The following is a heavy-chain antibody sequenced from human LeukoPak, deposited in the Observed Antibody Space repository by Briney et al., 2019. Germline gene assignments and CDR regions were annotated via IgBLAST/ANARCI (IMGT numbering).Heavy chain of an antibody. CDR3: ARRRWQTADFDY. CDR1: GFSLSTSGVG. Sequence: SGPTLVKPTQTLTLTCTFSGFSLSTSGVGVGWIRQPPGKALEWLVFISWNDDKRYSPSLKSRLTITKDTSKNQVVLTMTNMDPVDTATYYCARRRWQTADFDYWGQGTLVTVSS. V-gene: IGHV2-5*01. CDR2: ISWNDDK. J-gene: IGHJ4*02. D-gene: IGHD2-15*01.